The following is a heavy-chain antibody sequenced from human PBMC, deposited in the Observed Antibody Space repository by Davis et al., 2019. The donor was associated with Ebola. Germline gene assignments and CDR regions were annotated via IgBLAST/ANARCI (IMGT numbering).Heavy chain of an antibody. V-gene: IGHV4-34*01. J-gene: IGHJ4*02. D-gene: IGHD3-22*01. CDR2: INHSGSA. CDR3: ARGGPPFLHDSSGYYYGATIDY. CDR1: GGSFSGYY. Sequence: SETLSLTCAVNGGSFSGYYWSWIRQPPGKGLERIGEINHSGSANYNPSLKSRVTISVDTSKNQFSLKLTSVTAADTAVYYCARGGPPFLHDSSGYYYGATIDYWGQGTLVTVSS.